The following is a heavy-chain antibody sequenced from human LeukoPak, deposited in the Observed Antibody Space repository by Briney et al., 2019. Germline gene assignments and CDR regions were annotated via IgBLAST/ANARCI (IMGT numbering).Heavy chain of an antibody. CDR3: ARAPSEIGGYYPEYFRH. CDR1: GFTFSSYW. D-gene: IGHD3-22*01. Sequence: GGSLRLSCTASGFTFSSYWMHWVRQAPGKGLVWVSRIKSDGSTRYADSVKGRFTISRDNAKNTVSLQMNSLRAEDTGVYYCARAPSEIGGYYPEYFRHWGQGTLVTVSP. CDR2: IKSDGST. V-gene: IGHV3-74*01. J-gene: IGHJ1*01.